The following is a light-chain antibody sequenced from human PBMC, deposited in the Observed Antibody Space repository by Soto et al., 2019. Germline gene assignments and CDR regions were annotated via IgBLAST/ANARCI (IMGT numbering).Light chain of an antibody. V-gene: IGLV2-14*01. CDR3: FSYTSSGTYV. Sequence: QSALTQPASVSGSPGQTITISCTGTSSDVGNYKYVSWYQQHPGKAPKLMIYEVSNRPSGVSNRFSGSKSGNTASLTICGLQAEDETDYYCFSYTSSGTYVFGTGT. CDR2: EVS. J-gene: IGLJ1*01. CDR1: SSDVGNYKY.